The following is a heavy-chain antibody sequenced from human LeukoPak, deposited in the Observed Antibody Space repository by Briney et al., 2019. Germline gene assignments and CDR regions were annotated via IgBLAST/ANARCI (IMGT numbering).Heavy chain of an antibody. CDR2: ISAYNGNT. J-gene: IGHJ6*02. CDR1: GYTFTNYG. V-gene: IGHV1-18*01. D-gene: IGHD2-2*01. CDR3: ARDRIVVVPAANYGMDV. Sequence: ASVKVSCKASGYTFTNYGISWVRQAPGQGLEGMGWISAYNGNTNYAQKLQGRVTMTTDTSTSTAYMELRSLRSDDTAVYYCARDRIVVVPAANYGMDVWGQGITVTVSS.